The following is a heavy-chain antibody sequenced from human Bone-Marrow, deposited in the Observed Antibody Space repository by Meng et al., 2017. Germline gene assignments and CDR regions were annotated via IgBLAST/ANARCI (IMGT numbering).Heavy chain of an antibody. J-gene: IGHJ5*02. CDR2: INPNSGGT. Sequence: ASVKVSCKASGYTFTGYYMHWVRQAPGQGLEWMGRINPNSGGTNYAQKFQGRVTMTRDTSISTAYMELSRLRSDDTAVYYCARGTRITIFGVVISLFPWFDHWGQGTLVTVSS. V-gene: IGHV1-2*06. CDR1: GYTFTGYY. D-gene: IGHD3-3*01. CDR3: ARGTRITIFGVVISLFPWFDH.